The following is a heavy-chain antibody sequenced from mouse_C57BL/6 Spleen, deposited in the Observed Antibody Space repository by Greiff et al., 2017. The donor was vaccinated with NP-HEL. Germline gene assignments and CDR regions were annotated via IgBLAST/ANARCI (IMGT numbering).Heavy chain of an antibody. CDR3: ARRYYGSSYGYFDV. D-gene: IGHD1-1*01. CDR1: GYTFTSYW. V-gene: IGHV1-52*01. J-gene: IGHJ1*03. Sequence: QVQLQQPGAELVRPGSSVKLSCKASGYTFTSYWMHWVKQRPIQGLEWIGNIDPSDSETHYNQKFKDKATLTVDKSSSTAYMQLSSLTYEDSAVYYCARRYYGSSYGYFDVWGTGTTVTVSS. CDR2: IDPSDSET.